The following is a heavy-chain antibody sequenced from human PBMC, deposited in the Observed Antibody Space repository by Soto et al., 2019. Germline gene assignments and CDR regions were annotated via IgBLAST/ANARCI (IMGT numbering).Heavy chain of an antibody. CDR2: IDPSDSYT. D-gene: IGHD3-9*01. J-gene: IGHJ4*02. CDR1: GYSFTIYW. CDR3: ASHQVDILTGSRDY. V-gene: IGHV5-10-1*01. Sequence: GESLKISCNGSGYSFTIYWISWVRQMPGKGLEWMGRIDPSDSYTNYSPSFQGHVTISADKSISTAYLQWSSLKASDTAMYYCASHQVDILTGSRDYWGQGTLVTVSS.